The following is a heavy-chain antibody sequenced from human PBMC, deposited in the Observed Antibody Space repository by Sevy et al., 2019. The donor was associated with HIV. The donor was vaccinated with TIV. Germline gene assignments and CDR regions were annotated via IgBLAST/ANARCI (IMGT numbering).Heavy chain of an antibody. D-gene: IGHD2-15*01. CDR1: GFTFSSYS. V-gene: IGHV3-48*02. CDR2: ISSSSSTI. CDR3: ARTACSGGSCYLGAFDI. Sequence: GGSLRLSCAASGFTFSSYSMNWVRQAPGKGLEWVSYISSSSSTIYYADSVKGRFTISRDNAKNSLYLQMNSLRDEDTAVYYCARTACSGGSCYLGAFDIWGQGTMVTV. J-gene: IGHJ3*02.